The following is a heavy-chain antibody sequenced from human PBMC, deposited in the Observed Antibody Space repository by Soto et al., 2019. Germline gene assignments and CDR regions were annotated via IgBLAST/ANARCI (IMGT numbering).Heavy chain of an antibody. V-gene: IGHV3-23*01. CDR3: AKIYWDGSDRAFDI. CDR1: GFTFSNFG. Sequence: PGGSLRLSCASSGFTFSNFGMTWVRQAPRQGLEWVSSISGSGADTFYADSVKGRFTISRDNSKNTLYLQINNLRAEDTAVYSCAKIYWDGSDRAFDIWGQGTMVTVSS. D-gene: IGHD3-22*01. J-gene: IGHJ3*02. CDR2: ISGSGADT.